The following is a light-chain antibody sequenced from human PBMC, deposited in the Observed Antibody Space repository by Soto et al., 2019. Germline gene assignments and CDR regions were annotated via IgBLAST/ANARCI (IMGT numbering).Light chain of an antibody. CDR3: QQYDYVPYT. V-gene: IGKV1-33*01. CDR1: QDIKYY. CDR2: DAS. J-gene: IGKJ2*01. Sequence: DIQMTQSPSSLSASVGDRVIITCQASQDIKYYLNWYQQIPGKAPKLLIYDASNLETGVTPRFSGGGSGTDFTLTISSLQPEDIATYYCQQYDYVPYTFGQGTNLEIK.